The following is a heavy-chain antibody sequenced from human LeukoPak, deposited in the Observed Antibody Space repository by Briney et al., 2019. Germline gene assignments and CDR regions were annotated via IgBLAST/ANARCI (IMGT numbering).Heavy chain of an antibody. CDR3: ARDSRTSWYYGMDV. V-gene: IGHV3-48*03. CDR2: ISSSGSTI. J-gene: IGHJ6*02. CDR1: GFTFSSYE. D-gene: IGHD2-2*01. Sequence: GGSLGLSCAASGFTFSSYEMNWVRQAPGKGLEWVSYISSSGSTIYYADSVKGRFTISRDNAKNSLYLQMNSLRAEDTAVYYCARDSRTSWYYGMDVWGQGTTVTVSS.